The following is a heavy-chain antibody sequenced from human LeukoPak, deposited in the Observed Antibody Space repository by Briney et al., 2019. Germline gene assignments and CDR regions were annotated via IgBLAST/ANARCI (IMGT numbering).Heavy chain of an antibody. V-gene: IGHV3-23*01. CDR3: AKAMVRGVIIGRELDY. Sequence: GGSLRLSCAASGFTFSSYAMSWVRQAPGKGLEWVSAISGSGGSTYYADSVKGRFTISRDNSKNTLYLQMNSLRAEDTAVYYCAKAMVRGVIIGRELDYWGQGTLVTVSS. CDR1: GFTFSSYA. D-gene: IGHD3-10*01. CDR2: ISGSGGST. J-gene: IGHJ4*02.